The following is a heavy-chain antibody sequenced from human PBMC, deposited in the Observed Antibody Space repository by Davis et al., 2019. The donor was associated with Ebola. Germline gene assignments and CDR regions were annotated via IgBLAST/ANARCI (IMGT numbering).Heavy chain of an antibody. V-gene: IGHV3-48*03. D-gene: IGHD3-16*01. J-gene: IGHJ4*02. Sequence: GGSLRLSCAASGFTFSSYEMNWVRQAPGKGLEWVSYISSSGTTIYYADSVKGRFTISRDNAKNSLYLQMNSLRAEDTAVYYCASFPYMGGFLDYWGQGTLVTVSS. CDR2: ISSSGTTI. CDR3: ASFPYMGGFLDY. CDR1: GFTFSSYE.